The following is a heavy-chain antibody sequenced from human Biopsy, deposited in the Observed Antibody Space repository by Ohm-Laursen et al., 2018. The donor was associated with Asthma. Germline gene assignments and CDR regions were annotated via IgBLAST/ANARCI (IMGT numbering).Heavy chain of an antibody. CDR3: ARKIAARGGMGV. CDR2: IWYDGRKK. J-gene: IGHJ6*02. D-gene: IGHD6-6*01. V-gene: IGHV3-33*01. CDR1: GITFSTYG. Sequence: SLRLSCTASGITFSTYGMHWVRQAPGKGLEWVSFIWYDGRKKTYADSVKGRFTVSRDNSKNTLYLQMNSLRAEDTAVYYCARKIAARGGMGVWGQGTTVTVSS.